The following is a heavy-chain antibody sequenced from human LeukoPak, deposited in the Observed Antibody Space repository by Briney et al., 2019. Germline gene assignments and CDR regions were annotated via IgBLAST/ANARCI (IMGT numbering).Heavy chain of an antibody. D-gene: IGHD1-1*01. CDR1: GFTFSSYW. Sequence: PGGPLRLSCAASGFTFSSYWMNWARQASGKGLEWVSAISGSGGSTYYADSVKGRFTISRDNSKNTLYLQMNSLRAEDTAVYYCAKDRNAFDIWGQGTMVTVSS. CDR3: AKDRNAFDI. CDR2: ISGSGGST. J-gene: IGHJ3*02. V-gene: IGHV3-23*01.